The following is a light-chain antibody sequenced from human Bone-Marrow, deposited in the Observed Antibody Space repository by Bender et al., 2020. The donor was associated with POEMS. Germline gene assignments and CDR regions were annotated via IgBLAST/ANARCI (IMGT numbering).Light chain of an antibody. CDR3: QSYDSSLSSWV. V-gene: IGLV2-14*03. Sequence: HSALTQPASVSGSPGQSITISCTGGSGDIGDYNYVSWYQQHPGEAPKLVIYDVTNRPSGISHRFSGSKSGNTASLTISGLQAEDEADYYCQSYDSSLSSWVFGGGTKLTVL. CDR1: SGDIGDYNY. J-gene: IGLJ3*02. CDR2: DVT.